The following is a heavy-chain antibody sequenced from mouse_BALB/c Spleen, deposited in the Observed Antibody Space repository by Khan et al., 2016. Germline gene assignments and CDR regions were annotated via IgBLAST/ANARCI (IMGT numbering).Heavy chain of an antibody. D-gene: IGHD2-4*01. J-gene: IGHJ3*01. CDR2: ISYSAST. Sequence: EVQLQESGPGLVKPSQSLSLTCTVTGYSITSDYAWNWIRQFPGNKLEWMGYISYSASTSYNPSLKSRISITRDTSKNQFFLQLNSVTTEDTATYYCARSGKRITSWFAYWGQGTLVTVSA. CDR1: GYSITSDYA. CDR3: ARSGKRITSWFAY. V-gene: IGHV3-2*02.